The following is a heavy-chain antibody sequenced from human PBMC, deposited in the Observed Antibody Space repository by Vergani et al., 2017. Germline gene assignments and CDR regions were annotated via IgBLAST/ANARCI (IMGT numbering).Heavy chain of an antibody. CDR3: ARDLKDGYPNYYYYYYMDV. CDR2: ISWNSGSR. D-gene: IGHD5-24*01. J-gene: IGHJ6*03. V-gene: IGHV3-9*01. Sequence: EVQLVESGGGLVQPGRSLRLSCAASGFTFDDYAMHWVRQAPGKGLEWVSGISWNSGSRGYADSVKGRFTISRDNAKNSLYLQMNSLRAEDAAVYYCARDLKDGYPNYYYYYYMDVWGKGTTVTVSS. CDR1: GFTFDDYA.